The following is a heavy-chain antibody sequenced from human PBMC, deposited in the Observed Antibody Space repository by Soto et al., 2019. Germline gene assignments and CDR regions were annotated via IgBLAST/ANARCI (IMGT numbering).Heavy chain of an antibody. CDR2: VNPSNDDA. Sequence: QVQLEQSGTEVKEPGASVKVSCKASGYSFTSYNINWVRQTTGQGLEWMGWVNPSNDDAGLAQRFQGRVTMSSDTSITTAFVEVSSLAPEDAAIYFCARAPRPAAIAVLDHWGQGTLVSVSS. V-gene: IGHV1-8*01. J-gene: IGHJ4*02. CDR1: GYSFTSYN. D-gene: IGHD2-2*01. CDR3: ARAPRPAAIAVLDH.